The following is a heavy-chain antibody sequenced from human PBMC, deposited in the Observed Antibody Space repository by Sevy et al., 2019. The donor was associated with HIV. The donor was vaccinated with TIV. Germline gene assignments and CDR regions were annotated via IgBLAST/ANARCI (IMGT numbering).Heavy chain of an antibody. Sequence: ASVKVSCKVSGSTLTELSVHWVRQAPGKGLEWMGAFDPKQGETLYAHNFQGRVTMTEDTSTESAYLELSSLRSEDTVVDYVATCGSQPLVSRVVYSYYVMDVWGQGTTVTVSS. CDR3: ATCGSQPLVSRVVYSYYVMDV. CDR1: GSTLTELS. D-gene: IGHD2-8*02. V-gene: IGHV1-24*01. J-gene: IGHJ6*02. CDR2: FDPKQGET.